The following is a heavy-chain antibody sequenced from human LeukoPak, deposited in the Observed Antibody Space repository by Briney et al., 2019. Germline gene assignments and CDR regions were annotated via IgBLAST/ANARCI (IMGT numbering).Heavy chain of an antibody. CDR3: AKDRVVRGVISYYMDV. CDR2: IWYDGSNK. D-gene: IGHD3-10*01. V-gene: IGHV3-33*06. J-gene: IGHJ6*03. Sequence: GGSLRLSCAASGLTFSSYGMHWVRQAPGKGLEWVAVIWYDGSNKYYADSVKGRFTISRDNSKNTLYLQMNSLRAEDTAVHYCAKDRVVRGVISYYMDVWGKGTTVTVSS. CDR1: GLTFSSYG.